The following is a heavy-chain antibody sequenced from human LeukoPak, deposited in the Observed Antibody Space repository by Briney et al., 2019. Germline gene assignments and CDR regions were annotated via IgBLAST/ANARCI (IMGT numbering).Heavy chain of an antibody. CDR3: ARGRGSSGLFDAFDI. Sequence: SETLSLTCAVYGGSFSGYYWSWIRQPPGKGLEWIGEINHSGSTNYNPSLKSRVTISVDTSKNQFSLKLSSVTAADTAVYYCARGRGSSGLFDAFDIWGQGTMVTVSS. CDR2: INHSGST. D-gene: IGHD6-19*01. CDR1: GGSFSGYY. J-gene: IGHJ3*02. V-gene: IGHV4-34*01.